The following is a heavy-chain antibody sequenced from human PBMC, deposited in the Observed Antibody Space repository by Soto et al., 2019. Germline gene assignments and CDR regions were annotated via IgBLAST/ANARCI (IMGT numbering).Heavy chain of an antibody. CDR2: IYYRGTT. V-gene: IGHV4-31*03. D-gene: IGHD6-13*01. J-gene: IGHJ5*01. Sequence: QVQLQESGPGLVKPSQTQSLTCSVSGGSISTGVWYWSWVRDHPGKGLEWIGDIYYRGTTSYNPSLGSRVTISRDTSKNQVSLKVNSVTAADTAVYYCARVSAGGTRRFDSWGQGIRVTVSS. CDR3: ARVSAGGTRRFDS. CDR1: GGSISTGVWY.